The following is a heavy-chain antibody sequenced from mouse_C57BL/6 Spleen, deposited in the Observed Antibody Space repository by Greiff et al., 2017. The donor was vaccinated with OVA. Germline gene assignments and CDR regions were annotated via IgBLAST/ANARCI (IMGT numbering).Heavy chain of an antibody. D-gene: IGHD1-1*01. Sequence: EVQLVESGGGLVKPGASLKLSCAASGFTFSSYAMSWVRQTPEKRLEWVATISHGGGYTYYTDNVKGRSTISRDNAKNNLYLQLSHLKSEDTAMYYCASDYYGGSYGYFDVWGTGTTVTVSS. CDR2: ISHGGGYT. V-gene: IGHV5-4*01. CDR3: ASDYYGGSYGYFDV. CDR1: GFTFSSYA. J-gene: IGHJ1*03.